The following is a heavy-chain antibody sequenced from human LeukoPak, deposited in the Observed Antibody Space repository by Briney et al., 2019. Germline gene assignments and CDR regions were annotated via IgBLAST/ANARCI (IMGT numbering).Heavy chain of an antibody. V-gene: IGHV4-39*01. D-gene: IGHD5-18*01. CDR2: IYYSGST. CDR3: ARLGIQLWSNRFDP. J-gene: IGHJ5*02. CDR1: GGSISSSSYY. Sequence: SETLSLTCTVSGGSISSSSYYWGWIRQPPGKGLEWIGSIYYSGSTYYNPSLKSRVTISVDPSKNQFSLKLSSVTAADTAVYFCARLGIQLWSNRFDPWGQGTLVTVSS.